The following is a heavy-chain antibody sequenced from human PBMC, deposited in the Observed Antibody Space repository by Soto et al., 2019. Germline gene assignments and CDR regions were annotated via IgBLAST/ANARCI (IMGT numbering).Heavy chain of an antibody. CDR2: IYYSGSS. V-gene: IGHV4-31*03. D-gene: IGHD3-10*01. CDR3: ARDSDYYSSGSFDY. Sequence: LSLTCSVSGDSISSSGYYWSWIRQRPGKGLEWIGNIYYSGSSYNNPSLKSRVTISVNTSKNQFSLNLRSVTAADTAVYYCARDSDYYSSGSFDYWGQGTLVTVSS. J-gene: IGHJ4*02. CDR1: GDSISSSGYY.